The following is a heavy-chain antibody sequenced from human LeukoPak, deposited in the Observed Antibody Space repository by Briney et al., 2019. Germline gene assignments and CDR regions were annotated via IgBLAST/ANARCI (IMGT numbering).Heavy chain of an antibody. Sequence: SETLSLTCTVSGYSISSGYYWGWIRQPPGKGLEWIGSIYHSGSTYYNPSLKSRVTISVDTSKNQFSLKLSSVTAADTAVYYCASSSGSYYWGYNWFDPWGQGTLVTVSS. V-gene: IGHV4-38-2*02. J-gene: IGHJ5*02. CDR2: IYHSGST. CDR1: GYSISSGYY. D-gene: IGHD3-10*01. CDR3: ASSSGSYYWGYNWFDP.